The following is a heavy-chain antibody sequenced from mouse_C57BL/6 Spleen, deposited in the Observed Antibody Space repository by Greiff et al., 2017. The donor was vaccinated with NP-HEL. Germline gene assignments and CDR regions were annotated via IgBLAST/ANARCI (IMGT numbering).Heavy chain of an antibody. J-gene: IGHJ3*01. V-gene: IGHV1-55*01. D-gene: IGHD2-2*01. CDR1: GYTFTSYW. CDR3: ARGTMVTTRRAWFAY. CDR2: IYPGSGST. Sequence: QVQLQQPGAELVKPGASVKMSCKASGYTFTSYWITWVKQRPGQGLAWIGDIYPGSGSTNYNEKFKSKATLTVDTSSSTAYMQLSSLTSEDSAVYYCARGTMVTTRRAWFAYWGQGTLVTVSA.